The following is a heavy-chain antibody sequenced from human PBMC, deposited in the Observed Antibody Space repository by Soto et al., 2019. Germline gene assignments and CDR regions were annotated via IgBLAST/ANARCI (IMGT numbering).Heavy chain of an antibody. CDR2: MNPNSGNT. J-gene: IGHJ4*02. CDR3: ARGQYFSDSSGYDDY. CDR1: GYTFTTYD. Sequence: GASVKVSCKASGYTFTTYDINWARQAAGQGLVWMGWMNPNSGNTGYAQKFQDRVTMTRDTSISTAYMELSDLRSEDTAVYYCARGQYFSDSSGYDDYWGQGTQVTVSS. V-gene: IGHV1-8*02. D-gene: IGHD3-22*01.